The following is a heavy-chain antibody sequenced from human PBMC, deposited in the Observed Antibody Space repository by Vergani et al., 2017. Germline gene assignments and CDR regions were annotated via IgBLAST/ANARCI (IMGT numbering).Heavy chain of an antibody. D-gene: IGHD5-18*01. CDR2: MNPNSGNT. CDR1: GYTFTSYD. J-gene: IGHJ3*02. CDR3: ARDPAYSSLLRGYDAFDI. Sequence: QVQLVQSGAEVKKPGASVKVSCKASGYTFTSYDINWVRQATGQGLEWMGWMNPNSGNTGYAQKFQGRVTMTRNTSISTAYMELSSLRSEDTAVYYCARDPAYSSLLRGYDAFDIWGQGTMVTVSS. V-gene: IGHV1-8*01.